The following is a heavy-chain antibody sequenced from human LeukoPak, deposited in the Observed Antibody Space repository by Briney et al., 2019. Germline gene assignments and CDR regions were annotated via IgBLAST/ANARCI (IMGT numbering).Heavy chain of an antibody. D-gene: IGHD5-12*01. V-gene: IGHV3-21*01. CDR3: ASKRGYSGYNEN. Sequence: GGSLRLSCAASGFTFSNYNMNWVRQAPGKTMEWVSSISSSSSYIYYADSVKGRFTISRDNAKNSLYLQMNSLRAEDTAVYYCASKRGYSGYNENWGQGTLVTVSS. CDR2: ISSSSSYI. J-gene: IGHJ4*02. CDR1: GFTFSNYN.